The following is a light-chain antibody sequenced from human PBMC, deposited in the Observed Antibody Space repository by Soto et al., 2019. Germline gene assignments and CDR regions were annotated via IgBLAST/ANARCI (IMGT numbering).Light chain of an antibody. J-gene: IGLJ1*01. Sequence: QRVLTNPPSASGTPRQGVTISCSGNSSNIGSNTVNWYQQLPGTAPKLLIYSNNQRPSGVPDRFSGSKSGTSASLAISGLQSEDEADYYCAAWDDSLNGLVFGTGTKVTVL. CDR1: SSNIGSNT. CDR2: SNN. CDR3: AAWDDSLNGLV. V-gene: IGLV1-44*01.